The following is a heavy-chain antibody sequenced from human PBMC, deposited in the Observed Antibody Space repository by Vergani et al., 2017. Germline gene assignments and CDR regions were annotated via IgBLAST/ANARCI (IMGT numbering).Heavy chain of an antibody. CDR2: LRYDGSNE. J-gene: IGHJ4*02. CDR1: GLSFSTYG. CDR3: ANLNWNDKSYFDH. V-gene: IGHV3-30*02. Sequence: QVQLVESGGGVVQPGGSLRLSCAASGLSFSTYGMHWVRQAPGRGLEWVAFLRYDGSNEYYGDAVKGRFIISRDNSKNTLHLQMDSLRAEDTAVYHCANLNWNDKSYFDHWGQGTLVTVSS. D-gene: IGHD1-1*01.